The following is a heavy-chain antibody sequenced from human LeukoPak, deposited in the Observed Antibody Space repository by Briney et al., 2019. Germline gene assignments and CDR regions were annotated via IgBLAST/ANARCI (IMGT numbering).Heavy chain of an antibody. Sequence: SETLSLTCTVSGGSISSSSYYWGWIRQPPGKGLEWIGSIYYSGSTYYNPSLKSRVTRSVDTSKNQFSLKLSSVTAANTAVYYCARGSRVRSGFVVVTATPFDYWGQGTLVTVSS. CDR2: IYYSGST. D-gene: IGHD2-21*02. V-gene: IGHV4-39*07. CDR3: ARGSRVRSGFVVVTATPFDY. CDR1: GGSISSSSYY. J-gene: IGHJ4*02.